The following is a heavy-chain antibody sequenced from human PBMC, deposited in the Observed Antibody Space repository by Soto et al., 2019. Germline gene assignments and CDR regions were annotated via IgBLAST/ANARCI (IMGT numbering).Heavy chain of an antibody. J-gene: IGHJ4*01. CDR3: AREEEQLVDY. CDR2: IIPILGIA. CDR1: GGTFSRYT. D-gene: IGHD6-13*01. V-gene: IGHV1-69*08. Sequence: QVHLVQSGAEVKKPGSSVKVSCKASGGTFSRYTISWVRQAPGQGLEWMGRIIPILGIANYAQKVQGSVTITADKSASTAYMELSSLRSEDTAVYYCAREEEQLVDYWGHGTLVTVTT.